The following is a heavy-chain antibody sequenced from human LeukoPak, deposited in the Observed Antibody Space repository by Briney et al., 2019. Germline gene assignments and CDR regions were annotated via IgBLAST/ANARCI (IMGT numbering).Heavy chain of an antibody. CDR1: GFSLSNAKVG. CDR3: ARISRYNYDFDY. D-gene: IGHD3-22*01. Sequence: SGPTLVNPTATLTLTCTVSGFSLSNAKVGVSWVRQPPGKALEWLAHIFSNDEKSYNTSLKSRLTISKDTSKSQVVLTMTNMDPVDTATYYCARISRYNYDFDYWGQGTLVTVSS. J-gene: IGHJ4*02. CDR2: IFSNDEK. V-gene: IGHV2-26*01.